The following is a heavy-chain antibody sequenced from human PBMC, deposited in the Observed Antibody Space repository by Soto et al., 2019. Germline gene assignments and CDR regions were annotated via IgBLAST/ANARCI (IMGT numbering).Heavy chain of an antibody. V-gene: IGHV4-59*01. J-gene: IGHJ5*02. CDR2: IYYSGST. D-gene: IGHD3-22*01. Sequence: SETLSLTCTGSGGSISSYYWSWIRQPPGKGLEWIGYIYYSGSTNYNPSLKSRATISVDTSKNQFSLKLSSVTAADTAVYYCARQTAPPYYYDSSGYYWGGWFDPWGQGTLVTVSS. CDR1: GGSISSYY. CDR3: ARQTAPPYYYDSSGYYWGGWFDP.